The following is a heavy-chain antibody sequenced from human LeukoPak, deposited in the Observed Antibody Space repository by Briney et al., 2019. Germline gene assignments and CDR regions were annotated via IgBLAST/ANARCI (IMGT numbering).Heavy chain of an antibody. CDR2: ITPNNGNT. Sequence: GASVKVSCKASGGTFSSYAISWVRQAPGQGLEWMGWITPNNGNTYYAQKVQGRVTMTTDASTSTAYMELRSLTSDDTAVYYCLKDGGRLCPTTLCHPGDVWGQGTMVTVFS. CDR1: GGTFSSYA. D-gene: IGHD1-26*01. J-gene: IGHJ3*01. V-gene: IGHV1-18*01. CDR3: LKDGGRLCPTTLCHPGDV.